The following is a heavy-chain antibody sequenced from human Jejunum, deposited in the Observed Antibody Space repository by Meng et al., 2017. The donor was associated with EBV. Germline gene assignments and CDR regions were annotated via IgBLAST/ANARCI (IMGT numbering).Heavy chain of an antibody. J-gene: IGHJ4*02. D-gene: IGHD1-26*01. Sequence: QVQLQQSGPGLVKPSETLSLTCIVSGGSVSSGGYYWSWILQHPGKGLEWIGYIYNSESTNYKSSLKSRVTISADTSKNQFSLRLSSVTAADTAVYYCARDQNGSYFAYWGQGTLVTVSS. CDR3: ARDQNGSYFAY. V-gene: IGHV4-61*08. CDR2: IYNSEST. CDR1: GGSVSSGGYY.